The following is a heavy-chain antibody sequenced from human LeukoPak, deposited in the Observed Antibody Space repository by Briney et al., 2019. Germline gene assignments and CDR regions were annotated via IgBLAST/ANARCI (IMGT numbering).Heavy chain of an antibody. CDR1: GGTFSSYA. CDR2: IIPIFGTA. CDR3: AREVGFGESVFDP. J-gene: IGHJ5*02. V-gene: IGHV1-69*13. Sequence: PVKVSCKASGGTFSSYAISWVRQAPGQGLEWMGGIIPIFGTANYAQKFQGRVTITADESTSTAYMELSSLRSEDTAVYYCAREVGFGESVFDPWGQGTLVTVSS. D-gene: IGHD3-10*01.